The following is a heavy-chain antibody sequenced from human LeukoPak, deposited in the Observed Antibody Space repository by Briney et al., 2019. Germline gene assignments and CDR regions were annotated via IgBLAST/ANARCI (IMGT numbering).Heavy chain of an antibody. V-gene: IGHV3-53*01. CDR3: ARGPGVAHSSFDY. D-gene: IGHD2-8*01. J-gene: IGHJ4*02. CDR1: GLTDSVNY. CDR2: LYSGGST. Sequence: PGGSLRLSYAASGLTDSVNYMSWVRQAPGKGLEWVSVLYSGGSTYYADSVKGRFTISRDNSKHTLYLQMNSLRTEDTAAYYCARGPGVAHSSFDYWGQGTLVTVSS.